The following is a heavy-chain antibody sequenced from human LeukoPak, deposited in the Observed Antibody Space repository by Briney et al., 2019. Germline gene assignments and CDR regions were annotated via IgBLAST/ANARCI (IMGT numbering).Heavy chain of an antibody. CDR3: AKGERKTTVTTVHDY. Sequence: GGSLRLSCAASGFTFSSYAMHWVRQAPGKGLEWVAIISYDGSNKYYADSVKGRFTISRDNSKNTLYLQMNTLSAEETAVYYCAKGERKTTVTTVHDYWGQGTLVTVSS. V-gene: IGHV3-30*04. CDR1: GFTFSSYA. CDR2: ISYDGSNK. D-gene: IGHD4-11*01. J-gene: IGHJ4*02.